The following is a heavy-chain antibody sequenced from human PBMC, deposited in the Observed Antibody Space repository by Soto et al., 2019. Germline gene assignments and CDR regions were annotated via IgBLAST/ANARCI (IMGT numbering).Heavy chain of an antibody. CDR2: IKRKAAGGTT. CDR1: GFTFNNGW. D-gene: IGHD2-15*01. V-gene: IGHV3-15*01. Sequence: EVQLVESGGGLVKPGGSLRLSCAASGFTFNNGWMSWVRQAPGKGLEWVGRIKRKAAGGTTDYSAPVQGRFTISRDDSKNTVHLQMNSLKTEDTAVYYCTTDSTQTFCDGGPCYSVLTKIHDSWGQGTLVTVSS. J-gene: IGHJ4*02. CDR3: TTDSTQTFCDGGPCYSVLTKIHDS.